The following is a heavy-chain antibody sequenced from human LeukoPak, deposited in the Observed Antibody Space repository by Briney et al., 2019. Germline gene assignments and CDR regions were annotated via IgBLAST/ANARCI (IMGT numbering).Heavy chain of an antibody. CDR3: ARVRGVRGPGGWFDP. CDR1: GFTFSSYA. V-gene: IGHV3-30-3*01. CDR2: ISYDGSNK. Sequence: GGSQRLSCAASGFTFSSYAMHWVRQAPGKGLEWVAVISYDGSNKYYADSVKGRFTISRDNSKNTLYLQMNSLRAEDTAVYYCARVRGVRGPGGWFDPWGQGTLVTVSS. D-gene: IGHD3-10*01. J-gene: IGHJ5*02.